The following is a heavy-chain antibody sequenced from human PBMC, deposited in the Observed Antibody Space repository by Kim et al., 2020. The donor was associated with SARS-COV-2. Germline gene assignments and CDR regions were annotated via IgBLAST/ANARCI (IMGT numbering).Heavy chain of an antibody. Sequence: ASVKVSCKASGYTFTSYAMHWVRQAPGQRLEWMGWINAGNGNTKYLQKFQGRVTITRDTSASTAYMELSSLRSEDTAVYYCARVRDAGMDVWGQGTTVTV. CDR2: INAGNGNT. CDR3: ARVRDAGMDV. V-gene: IGHV1-3*01. CDR1: GYTFTSYA. J-gene: IGHJ6*02.